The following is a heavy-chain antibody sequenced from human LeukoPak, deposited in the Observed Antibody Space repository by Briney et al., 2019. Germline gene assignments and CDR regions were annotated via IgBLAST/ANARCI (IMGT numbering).Heavy chain of an antibody. D-gene: IGHD6-6*01. CDR3: AREAARYDAFDI. J-gene: IGHJ3*02. V-gene: IGHV1-8*01. CDR1: GYTFSSYD. Sequence: ASVKVSCKASGYTFSSYDINWVRQATGQGLEWMGWMNPNSGNTGYAQKFQGRVTITRNTSISTAYMELSSLRSEDTAVYYCAREAARYDAFDIWGQGTMVTVSS. CDR2: MNPNSGNT.